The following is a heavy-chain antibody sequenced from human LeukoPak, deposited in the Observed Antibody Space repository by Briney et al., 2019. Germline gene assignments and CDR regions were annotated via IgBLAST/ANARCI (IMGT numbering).Heavy chain of an antibody. J-gene: IGHJ5*02. CDR1: GGSISSYY. CDR2: IYYSGST. D-gene: IGHD2-15*01. V-gene: IGHV4-59*01. Sequence: SETLSLTCTVSGGSISSYYWSWIRQPPGKGLEWIGYIYYSGSTNYNPSLKSRVTISVDTSKNQFSPKLSSVTAADTAVYYCARVGDWFDPWGQGTLVTVSS. CDR3: ARVGDWFDP.